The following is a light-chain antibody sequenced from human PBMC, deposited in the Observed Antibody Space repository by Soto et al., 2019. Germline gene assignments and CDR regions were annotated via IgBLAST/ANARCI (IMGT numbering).Light chain of an antibody. Sequence: EIVMTQSPATLSVSPGERATLSCMASQSVSSNLAWYQQKPGQAPRLLIYGASTRATGIPARFSGSGSGTVFTLTISNLQSEDFAVYYCQHYNNWPPWTFGQGTKVEIK. CDR1: QSVSSN. CDR2: GAS. V-gene: IGKV3-15*01. CDR3: QHYNNWPPWT. J-gene: IGKJ1*01.